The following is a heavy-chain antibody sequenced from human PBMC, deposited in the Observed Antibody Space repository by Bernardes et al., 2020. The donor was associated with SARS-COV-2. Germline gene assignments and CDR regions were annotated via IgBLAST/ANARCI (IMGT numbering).Heavy chain of an antibody. CDR3: VRDLDHYDSGSYHL. V-gene: IGHV3-11*05. J-gene: IGHJ5*02. CDR1: GFIFSDSY. CDR2: ISGETGYT. D-gene: IGHD3-10*01. Sequence: GGSLRLSCTASGFIFSDSYMSWIRQAPGKGLEWISYISGETGYTNYAGSVKGRFTISRDNAKNSLFLQMNSLRTEDTAVYYCVRDLDHYDSGSYHLWGQGTLVTVST.